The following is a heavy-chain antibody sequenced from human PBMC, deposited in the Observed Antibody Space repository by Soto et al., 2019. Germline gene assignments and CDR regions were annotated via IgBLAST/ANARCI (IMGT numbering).Heavy chain of an antibody. CDR3: ARILGGSYSLDY. CDR2: ISPYNAIP. CDR1: GYTFTSYG. Sequence: QVQLGQSGAEVKKPGASVKVSCKASGYTFTSYGISWVRQAPGQGLEWMGWISPYNAIPNYAQKLQGRVTMTTDTHTSTAYMELRSLRSDDTAVYYCARILGGSYSLDYWGQGTLVTVSS. J-gene: IGHJ4*02. D-gene: IGHD1-26*01. V-gene: IGHV1-18*01.